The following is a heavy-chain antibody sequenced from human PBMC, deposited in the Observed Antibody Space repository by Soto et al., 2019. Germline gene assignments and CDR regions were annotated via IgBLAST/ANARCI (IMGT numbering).Heavy chain of an antibody. CDR3: AKGGAIVAAGTRVYLYNAMDV. Sequence: XSVKVSCKASGYTFTCYYVHWVRQAPGQGLEWMGWINPNSGDTYLAQRFQGRVTMNRDTSIGTAYMELRGLTSDDTAEYYCAKGGAIVAAGTRVYLYNAMDVWGQGTTVTSP. J-gene: IGHJ6*02. CDR1: GYTFTCYY. V-gene: IGHV1-2*02. D-gene: IGHD1-26*01. CDR2: INPNSGDT.